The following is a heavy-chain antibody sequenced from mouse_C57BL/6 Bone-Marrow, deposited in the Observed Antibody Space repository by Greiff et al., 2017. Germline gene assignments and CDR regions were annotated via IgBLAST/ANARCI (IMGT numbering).Heavy chain of an antibody. CDR2: IRNKDNGYTT. Sequence: EVKLVESGGGLVQPGGSLSLSCAASGFSFTDYYMSWVRQPPGKALEWLGFIRNKDNGYTTEYSASVKGRFTISRDNSQSILYLQMNALRAADDAAYYCARLSSTGGFAYWGQGTLVTVSA. V-gene: IGHV7-3*01. CDR1: GFSFTDYY. J-gene: IGHJ3*01. D-gene: IGHD4-1*02. CDR3: ARLSSTGGFAY.